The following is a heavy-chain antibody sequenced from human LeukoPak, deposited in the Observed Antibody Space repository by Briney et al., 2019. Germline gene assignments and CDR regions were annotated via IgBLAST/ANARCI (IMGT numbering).Heavy chain of an antibody. CDR1: GGSISSGTYY. V-gene: IGHV4-39*07. Sequence: SETLSLTCTVSGGSISSGTYYWGWIRQPPGKGLQWIGSVYYSGSTYYNPSLQSRVTISVDTSKNHFSLKLSSVTAADTAVYCCARDSPDCGSTTCYKDWFDPWGQGTLVTVSS. D-gene: IGHD2-2*02. CDR3: ARDSPDCGSTTCYKDWFDP. J-gene: IGHJ5*02. CDR2: VYYSGST.